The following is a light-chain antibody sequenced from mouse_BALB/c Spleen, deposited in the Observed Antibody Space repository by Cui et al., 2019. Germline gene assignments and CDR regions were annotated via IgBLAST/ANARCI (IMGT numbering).Light chain of an antibody. CDR3: QHFWGTPFT. Sequence: IQMTQTPASLSVSVGETVTITCRASENLYSNVAWYQQKQGKSRQLLVYDATNLEDGVPSRFRGSGSGTKYSLKINSLQSEDFGSYYCQHFWGTPFTFGSGTKLEIK. CDR2: DAT. CDR1: ENLYSN. V-gene: IGKV12-46*01. J-gene: IGKJ4*01.